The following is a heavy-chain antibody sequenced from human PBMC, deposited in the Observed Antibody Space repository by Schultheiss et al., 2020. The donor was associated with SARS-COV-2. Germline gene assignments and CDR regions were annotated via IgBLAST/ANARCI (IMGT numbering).Heavy chain of an antibody. CDR3: ARDDHYYDSSGPFDY. CDR2: ISYDGNNK. D-gene: IGHD3-22*01. Sequence: GESLKISCAASGFTFSSYAMHWVRQAPGKGLEWVAVISYDGNNKYYADSVKGRFTISRDNAKNSLYLQMNSLRAEDTAVYYCARDDHYYDSSGPFDYWGQGTLVTVSS. J-gene: IGHJ4*02. V-gene: IGHV3-30-3*01. CDR1: GFTFSSYA.